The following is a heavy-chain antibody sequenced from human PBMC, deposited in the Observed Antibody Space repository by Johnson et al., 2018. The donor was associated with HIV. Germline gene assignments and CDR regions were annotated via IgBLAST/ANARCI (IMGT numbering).Heavy chain of an antibody. Sequence: QVQLVESGGGLVKPGGSLRLSCAASGFTFSDYYMSWIRQAPGKGLEWVSYISRSGTTIYYADSVKGRFTISRDNAKSSLSLQMNSLRAEDTAVYYCAKDGVLSGTNPDAFDIWGQGTMVTVSS. CDR2: ISRSGTTI. D-gene: IGHD1-26*01. J-gene: IGHJ3*02. V-gene: IGHV3-11*04. CDR3: AKDGVLSGTNPDAFDI. CDR1: GFTFSDYY.